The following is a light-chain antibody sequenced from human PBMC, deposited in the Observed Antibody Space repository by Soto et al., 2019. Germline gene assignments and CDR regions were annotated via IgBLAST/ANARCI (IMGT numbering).Light chain of an antibody. V-gene: IGLV2-8*01. J-gene: IGLJ1*01. CDR1: SSDVGGYNY. Sequence: QSALTQPPSASGSPGQSVTISCTGASSDVGGYNYVSWYQQHPGKAPKLMIYEVSKRPSGVPDRFSGPKSGNTASLTVSGLQAEDEADYFCSSYAGNGYVLGTGTKDTVL. CDR2: EVS. CDR3: SSYAGNGYV.